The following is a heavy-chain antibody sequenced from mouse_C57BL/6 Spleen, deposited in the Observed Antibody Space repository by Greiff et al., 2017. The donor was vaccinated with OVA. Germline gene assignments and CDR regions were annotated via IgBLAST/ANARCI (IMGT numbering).Heavy chain of an antibody. Sequence: EVMLVESGGGLVKPGGSLKLSCAASGFTFSDYGMHWVRQAPEKGLEWVAYLSSGSSTISYADTVKGRFTISRDKATNTLFLQLTSLRSEDTAMYDCARGDGSSYGYCDGWGTGTTVTVAA. CDR1: GFTFSDYG. CDR2: LSSGSSTI. J-gene: IGHJ1*03. D-gene: IGHD1-1*01. V-gene: IGHV5-17*01. CDR3: ARGDGSSYGYCDG.